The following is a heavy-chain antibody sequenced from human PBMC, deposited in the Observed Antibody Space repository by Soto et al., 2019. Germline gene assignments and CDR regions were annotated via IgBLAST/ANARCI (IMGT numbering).Heavy chain of an antibody. D-gene: IGHD3-16*01. CDR1: GDSISTYY. J-gene: IGHJ4*02. Sequence: SETLSLTCTVSGDSISTYYWTWIRQPPGKGLEWIGYIYNSASTKYNPSLKSRVTISVDTSKNQFSLKLSSVTAADTAVYYCARGRFDYIWGSPAPYLDYWGQGALVTVSS. CDR3: ARGRFDYIWGSPAPYLDY. V-gene: IGHV4-59*01. CDR2: IYNSAST.